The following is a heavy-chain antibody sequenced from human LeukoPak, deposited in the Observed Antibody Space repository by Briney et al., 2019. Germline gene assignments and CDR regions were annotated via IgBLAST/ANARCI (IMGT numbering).Heavy chain of an antibody. CDR3: AREVGGCSYGYSIAFDI. CDR2: INLNSGGT. J-gene: IGHJ3*02. D-gene: IGHD5-18*01. Sequence: SVTVSCTTSGYTFTFYHIHWVRQAPGHGLEWLGWINLNSGGTNYAQNFQGKVTMPRDTSISTAYMELSSLRPEDTAVYYCAREVGGCSYGYSIAFDIWGQGTMVTGSS. CDR1: GYTFTFYH. V-gene: IGHV1-2*02.